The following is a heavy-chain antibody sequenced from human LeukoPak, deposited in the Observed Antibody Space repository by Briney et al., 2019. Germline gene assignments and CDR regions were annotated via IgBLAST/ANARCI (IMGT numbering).Heavy chain of an antibody. V-gene: IGHV1-2*04. CDR3: ARETSIAARPHYGMDV. Sequence: GASVTVSCKASGYTFTGYYMHWVRQAPGQGLEWMGWINPNSGGTNYAQKFQGWVTMTRDTSISTAYMELSRLRSDDTAVYYCARETSIAARPHYGMDVWGQGTTVTVSS. D-gene: IGHD6-6*01. CDR2: INPNSGGT. J-gene: IGHJ6*02. CDR1: GYTFTGYY.